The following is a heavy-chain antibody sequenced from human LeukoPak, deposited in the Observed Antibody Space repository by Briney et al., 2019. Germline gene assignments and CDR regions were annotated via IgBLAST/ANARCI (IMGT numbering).Heavy chain of an antibody. J-gene: IGHJ6*03. V-gene: IGHV4-4*09. CDR3: ARLGSRYYDSSERVYYYYYYMDV. CDR1: GGSISSYY. D-gene: IGHD3-22*01. CDR2: IYTSGST. Sequence: PSETLSLTCTVSGGSISSYYWSWIRQPPGKGLEWIGYIYTSGSTNYNPSLKSRVTISVDTSKNQFSLKLSSVTAADTAVYYCARLGSRYYDSSERVYYYYYYMDVWGKGTTVTVSS.